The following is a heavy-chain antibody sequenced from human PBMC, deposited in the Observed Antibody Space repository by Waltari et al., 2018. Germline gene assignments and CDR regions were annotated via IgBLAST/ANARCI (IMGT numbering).Heavy chain of an antibody. V-gene: IGHV1-8*03. CDR2: LNPNIGNT. D-gene: IGHD4-17*01. Sequence: QVQLVQSGAEVKKPGASVKVSCKASGYTFTSYDINWVRQATGQGLEGMGWLNPNIGNTGNEQKFQGRVTITRNTSISTADMELNSLRAEDTAVYYCAKDPGTYGDYERNMDVWGKGTTVTVSS. J-gene: IGHJ6*03. CDR3: AKDPGTYGDYERNMDV. CDR1: GYTFTSYD.